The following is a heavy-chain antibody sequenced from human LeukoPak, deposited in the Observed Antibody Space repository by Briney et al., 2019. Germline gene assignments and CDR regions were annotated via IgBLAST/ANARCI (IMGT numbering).Heavy chain of an antibody. CDR2: INHDGSST. CDR3: VRDWGYDSSGYWQKYFDS. CDR1: GFTFSSYE. Sequence: PGGSLRLSCAASGFTFSSYEMNWVRHAPGKGLVWVSRINHDGSSTNYADSVKGRFTISRDNAKNTLHLQMNSLRAEDTAVYYCVRDWGYDSSGYWQKYFDSWGQGTLVTVSS. J-gene: IGHJ4*02. V-gene: IGHV3-74*01. D-gene: IGHD3-22*01.